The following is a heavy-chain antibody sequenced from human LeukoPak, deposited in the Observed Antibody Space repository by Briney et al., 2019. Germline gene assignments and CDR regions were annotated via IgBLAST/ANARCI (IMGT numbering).Heavy chain of an antibody. CDR2: INHSGST. Sequence: SETLSLICAVYGGSFSGYYWSWIRQPPGKGLEWIGEINHSGSTNYNPSLKSRVTISVDTSKNQFSLKLSSVTAADTAVYYCARGSGEHHPFDYWGQGTLVTVSS. J-gene: IGHJ4*02. CDR1: GGSFSGYY. V-gene: IGHV4-34*01. CDR3: ARGSGEHHPFDY. D-gene: IGHD1/OR15-1a*01.